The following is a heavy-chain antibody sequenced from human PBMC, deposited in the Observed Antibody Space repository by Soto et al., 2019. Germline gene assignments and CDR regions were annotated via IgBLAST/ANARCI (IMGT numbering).Heavy chain of an antibody. CDR1: AFTFNNYA. CDR2: IGGSGRTT. D-gene: IGHD3-22*01. Sequence: GGSLRLSCAASAFTFNNYAMSWVRQAPGKGLEWVSGIGGSGRTTYYADSVKGRFTISRDNSNNTLFLQMNSLRAEDTAVYYCAKSRYSGSSGDFYDYWGQGTLVTVS. CDR3: AKSRYSGSSGDFYDY. J-gene: IGHJ4*02. V-gene: IGHV3-23*01.